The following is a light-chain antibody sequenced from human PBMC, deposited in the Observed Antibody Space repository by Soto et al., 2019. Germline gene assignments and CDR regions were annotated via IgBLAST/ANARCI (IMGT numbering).Light chain of an antibody. CDR2: DAS. CDR3: QQYNSYWT. CDR1: QRISTW. Sequence: DIQMTQSPSTLSASVGDGFNINCRASQRISTWLAWYTQKPGKAPKILISDASSLETGVQSRFSGSGSGTEFTLTISSLKPDDFATYDCQQYNSYWTFGQGTKVDIK. V-gene: IGKV1-5*01. J-gene: IGKJ1*01.